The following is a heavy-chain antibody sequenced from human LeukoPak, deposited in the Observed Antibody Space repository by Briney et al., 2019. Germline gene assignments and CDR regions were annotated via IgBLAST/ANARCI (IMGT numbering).Heavy chain of an antibody. Sequence: PAGSLRLSCAASGFTFSSYSMNWVRQAPGKGLEWVSSISSSSSYIYYADSVKGRFAISRDNAKNSLCLQMNSLRAEDTAVYYCARDPFDCGGDCYSVNWFDPWGQGTLVTVSS. V-gene: IGHV3-21*01. J-gene: IGHJ5*02. CDR3: ARDPFDCGGDCYSVNWFDP. CDR1: GFTFSSYS. CDR2: ISSSSSYI. D-gene: IGHD2-21*02.